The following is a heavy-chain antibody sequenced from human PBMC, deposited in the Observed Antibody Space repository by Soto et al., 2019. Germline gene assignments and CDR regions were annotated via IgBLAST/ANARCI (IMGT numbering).Heavy chain of an antibody. D-gene: IGHD3-10*01. CDR3: ARDNYYGSGSYYPFPFDY. Sequence: ASVKVSCKASGYTFTGYYMHWVRQAPGQGLEWMGWINPSGGSTSYAQKFQGRVTMTRDTSTSTVYMELSSLRSEDTAVYYCARDNYYGSGSYYPFPFDYWGQGTLVTVSS. J-gene: IGHJ4*02. V-gene: IGHV1-46*03. CDR2: INPSGGST. CDR1: GYTFTGYY.